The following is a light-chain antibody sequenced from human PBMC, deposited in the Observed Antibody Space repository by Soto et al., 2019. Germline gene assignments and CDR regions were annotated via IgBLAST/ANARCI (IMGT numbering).Light chain of an antibody. Sequence: EIVMTQSPATLSVSPGERATFSCRASRSVNTNLAWYQLKPGQAPRLLVYGASIRATGIPARFSGSGSGTEYSLTISSLQSEDFGVYFCQQYDQWWTFGQGTKVDIK. CDR3: QQYDQWWT. J-gene: IGKJ1*01. CDR2: GAS. V-gene: IGKV3-15*01. CDR1: RSVNTN.